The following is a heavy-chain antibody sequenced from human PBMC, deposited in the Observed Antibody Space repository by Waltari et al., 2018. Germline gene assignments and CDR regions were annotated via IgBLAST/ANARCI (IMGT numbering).Heavy chain of an antibody. CDR2: IDTSGST. J-gene: IGHJ4*02. CDR1: GGSISRYY. Sequence: QVQLQESGPGLVKPSETLSLTCTVYGGSISRYYWRWIRQPAGKGLEWIGRIDTSGSTNYNPSLKSRVTISVDKSKNQFSLKLSSVTAADTAVYYCARNGREADDFDYWGQGTLVTVSS. V-gene: IGHV4-4*07. D-gene: IGHD1-26*01. CDR3: ARNGREADDFDY.